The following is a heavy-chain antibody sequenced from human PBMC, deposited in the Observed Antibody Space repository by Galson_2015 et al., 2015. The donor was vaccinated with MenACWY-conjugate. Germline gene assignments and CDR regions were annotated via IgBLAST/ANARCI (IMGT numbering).Heavy chain of an antibody. CDR2: IYPSDPST. D-gene: IGHD2-2*02. Sequence: SVKVSCKAFGYTFTSYYIHWVRRAPGQGLEWMGLIYPSDPSTDYAEKFQDRVTMTRDTSTSTVFMELNSLISEDTAVYYCARGAIYHAFDMWGQGTMVTVSS. CDR3: ARGAIYHAFDM. J-gene: IGHJ3*02. CDR1: GYTFTSYY. V-gene: IGHV1-46*01.